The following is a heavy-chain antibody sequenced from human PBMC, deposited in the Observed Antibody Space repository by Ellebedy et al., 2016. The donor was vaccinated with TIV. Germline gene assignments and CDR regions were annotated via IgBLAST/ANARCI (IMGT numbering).Heavy chain of an antibody. CDR2: VSSSGDTT. CDR1: GFSFTNYA. CDR3: SFKGVATRVY. Sequence: GESLKISCAASGFSFTNYAMNWVRQAPGKGLEGVSAVSSSGDTTYSADSVKGRFTLSRDNYKNTLYLQMSSLRAEDTAVYYCSFKGVATRVYWGQGTLVTVSS. V-gene: IGHV3-23*01. D-gene: IGHD4-23*01. J-gene: IGHJ1*01.